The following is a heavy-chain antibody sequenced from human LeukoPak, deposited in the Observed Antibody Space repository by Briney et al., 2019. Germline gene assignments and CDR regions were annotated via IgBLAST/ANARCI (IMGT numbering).Heavy chain of an antibody. CDR1: GFTFDDYG. D-gene: IGHD3-10*01. J-gene: IGHJ3*01. Sequence: GGSLRLSCAASGFTFDDYGMSWVRQAPGKGLEWVSGINWNGGSTGYADSVKGRFTISRDNAKNSLYLQMDSLRAEDTAVYYCARGQITMVRGVKRASQAFYFWGKRTMVTVAS. CDR3: ARGQITMVRGVKRASQAFYF. V-gene: IGHV3-20*04. CDR2: INWNGGST.